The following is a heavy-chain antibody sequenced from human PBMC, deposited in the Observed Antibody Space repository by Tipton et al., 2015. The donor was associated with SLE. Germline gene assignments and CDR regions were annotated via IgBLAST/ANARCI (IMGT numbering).Heavy chain of an antibody. V-gene: IGHV4-39*01. Sequence: TLSLTCTVSGGSISSSSCYWGWIRQPPGKGLEWIGSIYYSGSTYYTPSLKSRFSISVDTSKNQFSLRLNSVTAADTAVFYCARHGWQQLDRDGFDFWGQGTLVTVSS. CDR1: GGSISSSSCY. D-gene: IGHD6-13*01. CDR3: ARHGWQQLDRDGFDF. J-gene: IGHJ4*02. CDR2: IYYSGST.